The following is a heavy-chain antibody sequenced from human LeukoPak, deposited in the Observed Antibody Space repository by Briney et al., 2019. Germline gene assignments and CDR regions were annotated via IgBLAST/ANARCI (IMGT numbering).Heavy chain of an antibody. Sequence: SETLSLTCTVSGGSISSRSYYWGWIRQPPGKGLEWIGSIYYSGSTYYNPSLKSRVTISVDTSKNQFSLKLSSVTAADTAVYYCARDMATIDYWGQGTLVTVSS. CDR1: GGSISSRSYY. J-gene: IGHJ4*02. D-gene: IGHD5-12*01. CDR2: IYYSGST. V-gene: IGHV4-39*07. CDR3: ARDMATIDY.